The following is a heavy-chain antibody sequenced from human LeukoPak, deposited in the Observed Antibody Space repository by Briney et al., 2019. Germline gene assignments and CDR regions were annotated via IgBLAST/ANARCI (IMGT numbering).Heavy chain of an antibody. CDR2: IYDSGST. J-gene: IGHJ4*02. Sequence: SETLSLTCTVSGGSISSTSYYWGWIRQPPGKGLEWIGSIYDSGSTYFNPSLKSRVTISVDTSKNQFSLKVSSVTAADTAMYYCASLFYSNYGDYWGQGTLVTVSS. V-gene: IGHV4-39*01. CDR3: ASLFYSNYGDY. D-gene: IGHD4-11*01. CDR1: GGSISSTSYY.